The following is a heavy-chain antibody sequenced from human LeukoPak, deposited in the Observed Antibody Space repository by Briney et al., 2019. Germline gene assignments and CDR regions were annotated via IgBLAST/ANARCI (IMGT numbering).Heavy chain of an antibody. V-gene: IGHV1-24*01. Sequence: GASVKVSCKVSGYTLTELSMHWVRQAPGKGLEWMGGFDPEDGETIYAQKFQGRVTITADESTSTAYMELSSLRSEDTAVYYCARPSTYYYDSSGYYTFDYWGQGTLVTVSS. D-gene: IGHD3-22*01. J-gene: IGHJ4*02. CDR2: FDPEDGET. CDR1: GYTLTELS. CDR3: ARPSTYYYDSSGYYTFDY.